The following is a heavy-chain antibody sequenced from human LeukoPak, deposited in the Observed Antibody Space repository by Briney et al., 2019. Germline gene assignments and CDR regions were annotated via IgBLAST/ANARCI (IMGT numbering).Heavy chain of an antibody. CDR2: VIPLLRIT. CDR1: GGTFSSYA. V-gene: IGHV1-69*04. J-gene: IGHJ4*02. D-gene: IGHD2-15*01. Sequence: GASVKVSCKSSGGTFSSYAINWLRQAPGQGLEWMGRVIPLLRITNYAQKFQGRLTIIADKSTSTAYMELTSLRAEDTALYYCAREDQPRGTFDYWGQGILVTVSS. CDR3: AREDQPRGTFDY.